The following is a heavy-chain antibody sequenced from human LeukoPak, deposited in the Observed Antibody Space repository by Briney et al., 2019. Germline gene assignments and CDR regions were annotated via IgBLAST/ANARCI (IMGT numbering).Heavy chain of an antibody. J-gene: IGHJ4*02. V-gene: IGHV4-39*01. Sequence: SETLSLTCTVSGGXISSSSYYWGWIRQPPGKGLQWIGSIYYSGSAYYSPSLKSRLTISVDTSKNQFSLKLSSVTATDTAVYYCARRGTGRYFDYWGQGTLVTVSS. CDR2: IYYSGSA. D-gene: IGHD3-16*01. CDR1: GGXISSSSYY. CDR3: ARRGTGRYFDY.